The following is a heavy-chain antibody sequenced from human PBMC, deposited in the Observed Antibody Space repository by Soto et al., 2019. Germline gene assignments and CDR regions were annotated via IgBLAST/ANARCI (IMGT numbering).Heavy chain of an antibody. V-gene: IGHV1-69*13. CDR1: GGTFSSYA. CDR3: ARGGYYDSSGYQYYYYYYGMDV. J-gene: IGHJ6*02. CDR2: IIPIFGTA. Sequence: ASVKVSCKASGGTFSSYAISWVRQAPGQGLEWMGGIIPIFGTANYAQKFQGRVTITADESTSTAYMELSSLRSEDTAVYYCARGGYYDSSGYQYYYYYYGMDVWGQGTTVTVSS. D-gene: IGHD3-22*01.